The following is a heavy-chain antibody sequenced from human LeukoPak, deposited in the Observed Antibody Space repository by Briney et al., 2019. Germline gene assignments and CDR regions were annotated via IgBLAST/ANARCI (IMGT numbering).Heavy chain of an antibody. J-gene: IGHJ4*02. CDR2: IYHSGST. V-gene: IGHV4-38-2*01. CDR3: ARGAATVTTPFDY. D-gene: IGHD4-17*01. CDR1: GYSISSGYY. Sequence: SETRSLTCAVSGYSISSGYYWGWIRQPPGMGLGGIGSIYHSGSTYYNPSLKGRVTISVDPSKNQFSLKLSSVPAADTAVDYCARGAATVTTPFDYWGEGALVTVSS.